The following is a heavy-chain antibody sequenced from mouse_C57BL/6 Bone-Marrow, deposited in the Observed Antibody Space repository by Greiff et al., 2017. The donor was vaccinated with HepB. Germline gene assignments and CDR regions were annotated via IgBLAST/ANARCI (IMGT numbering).Heavy chain of an antibody. J-gene: IGHJ1*03. V-gene: IGHV1-39*01. CDR2: INPNYGTT. Sequence: VQLKESGPELVKPGASVKISCKASGYSFTDYNMNWVKQSNGKSLEWIGVINPNYGTTSYNQKFKGKATLTVDQSSSTAYMQLNSLTSEDSAVYYCARWGYGSSPYWYFDVWGTGTTVTVSS. CDR1: GYSFTDYN. CDR3: ARWGYGSSPYWYFDV. D-gene: IGHD1-1*01.